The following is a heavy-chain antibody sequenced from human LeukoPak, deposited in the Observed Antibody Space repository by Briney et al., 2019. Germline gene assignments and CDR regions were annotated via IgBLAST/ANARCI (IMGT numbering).Heavy chain of an antibody. D-gene: IGHD6-19*01. CDR1: GCSISSGYY. CDR2: IYHSGST. V-gene: IGHV4-38-2*01. Sequence: TSETLSLTCAVSGCSISSGYYWGWIRQPPGKGLEWIGSIYHSGSTYYNPSLKSRVTISVDTSKNQFSLKLSSVTATDTAVYYCAIGPGYSSGWYLYWGQGTLVTVSS. CDR3: AIGPGYSSGWYLY. J-gene: IGHJ4*02.